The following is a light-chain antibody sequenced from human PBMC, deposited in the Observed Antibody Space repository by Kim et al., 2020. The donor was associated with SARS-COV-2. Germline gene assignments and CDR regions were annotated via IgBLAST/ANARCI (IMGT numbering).Light chain of an antibody. CDR2: DDS. CDR1: NIGSKS. CDR3: QVWDSSSDHVV. V-gene: IGLV3-21*03. Sequence: APGKTARITCGGNNIGSKSVHWYQQKPGQAPVLVVYDDSDRPSGIPKRFSGSNSGNTATLTISRVEAGDEADYYCQVWDSSSDHVVFGGGTQLTVL. J-gene: IGLJ2*01.